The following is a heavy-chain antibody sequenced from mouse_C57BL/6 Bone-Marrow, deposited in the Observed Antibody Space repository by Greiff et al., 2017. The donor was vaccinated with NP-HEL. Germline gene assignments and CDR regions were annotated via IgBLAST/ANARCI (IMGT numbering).Heavy chain of an antibody. V-gene: IGHV1-15*01. CDR3: TGEGGMVTYCCFDV. CDR2: IDPETGGT. Sequence: QVQLQQSGAELVRPGASVTLSCKASGYTFTDYEMHWVKQTPVHGLEWIGSIDPETGGTAYNQKFKGKAILTADKSSSTAYLELRSLTSEDAAVYYWTGEGGMVTYCCFDVWGTGTTVTVSS. D-gene: IGHD2-2*01. J-gene: IGHJ1*03. CDR1: GYTFTDYE.